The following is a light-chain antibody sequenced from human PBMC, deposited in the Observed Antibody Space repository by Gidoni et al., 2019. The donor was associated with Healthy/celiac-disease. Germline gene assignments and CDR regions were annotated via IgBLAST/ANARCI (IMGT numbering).Light chain of an antibody. CDR3: QQLNSYPLT. Sequence: DIQFTQSPSFLSASVGARVTITCRASQGSSSYLAWYQQKPGKAPKLLIYAASTLQSGVPSRFSGSGAGTEFTLTSSSLQPEDFATYYCQQLNSYPLTFGGXTKVEIK. CDR2: AAS. J-gene: IGKJ4*02. V-gene: IGKV1-9*01. CDR1: QGSSSY.